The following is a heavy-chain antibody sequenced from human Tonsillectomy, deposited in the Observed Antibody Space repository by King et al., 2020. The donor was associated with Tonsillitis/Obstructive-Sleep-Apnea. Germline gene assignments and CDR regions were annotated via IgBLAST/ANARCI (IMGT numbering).Heavy chain of an antibody. Sequence: QLVQSGPEVKKPGTSVKVSCKASGFTFTSSAMQWVRQARGQRLEWIGWIVDGSGNTNYEQKFQERVTITRDMSTSTAYMELSSLRSEATAVYYSAADDPYSDSSGYYYRYYYYGMDVWGQGTTVTVSS. D-gene: IGHD3-22*01. CDR3: AADDPYSDSSGYYYRYYYYGMDV. J-gene: IGHJ6*02. CDR1: GFTFTSSA. CDR2: IVDGSGNT. V-gene: IGHV1-58*02.